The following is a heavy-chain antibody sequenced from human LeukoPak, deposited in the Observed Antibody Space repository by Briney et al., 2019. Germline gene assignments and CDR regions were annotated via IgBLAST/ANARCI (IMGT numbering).Heavy chain of an antibody. Sequence: GRSLRLSCAASGFTFSSYAMHWVRQAPGKGLEWVAVISYGGSNKYYADSVKGRFTISRDNSKNTLYLQMNSLRAEDTAVYYCARDPLPAAIEYFQHWGQGTLVTVSS. CDR3: ARDPLPAAIEYFQH. J-gene: IGHJ1*01. CDR1: GFTFSSYA. D-gene: IGHD2-2*01. CDR2: ISYGGSNK. V-gene: IGHV3-30-3*01.